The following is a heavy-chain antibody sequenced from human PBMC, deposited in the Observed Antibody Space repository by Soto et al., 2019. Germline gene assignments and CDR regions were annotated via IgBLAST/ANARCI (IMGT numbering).Heavy chain of an antibody. D-gene: IGHD2-2*01. Sequence: SETLSLTCTVSGGSISSSSYYWGWIRQPPGKGLEWIGNIYFSGSTYYNPSLKSRVTISVDTSKNQFSLKLSSVTAADTAVYYCARHVVVPAASYYMDVWGKGTTVTVSS. CDR2: IYFSGST. CDR3: ARHVVVPAASYYMDV. CDR1: GGSISSSSYY. V-gene: IGHV4-39*01. J-gene: IGHJ6*03.